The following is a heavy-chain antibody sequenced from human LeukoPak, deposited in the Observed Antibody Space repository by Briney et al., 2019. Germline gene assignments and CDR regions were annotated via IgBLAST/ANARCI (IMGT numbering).Heavy chain of an antibody. CDR3: ARRGNYQGSGNPNWGFDH. Sequence: GGSPRLSCAASGFTFDNYVMNWVRQAPGKGLEWVSGISGSGGSTYYADSVKGRFTISRDNSKNTLYLQMNSLRVDDTAVYYCARRGNYQGSGNPNWGFDHWGQGTLVAVSS. D-gene: IGHD3-10*01. CDR1: GFTFDNYV. J-gene: IGHJ4*02. V-gene: IGHV3-23*01. CDR2: ISGSGGST.